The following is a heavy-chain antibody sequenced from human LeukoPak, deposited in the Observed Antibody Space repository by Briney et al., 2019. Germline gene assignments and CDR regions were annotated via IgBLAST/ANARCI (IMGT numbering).Heavy chain of an antibody. Sequence: GGSLRLSCAASGFTFSSYSMNWVRQAQGKGLDWVSYISSSSSTIYYADSVKDRFTISRDNAKNSLYLQMNSLRDEDTAVYYCARVGEDIVVVPAAMSDYYGMDVWGQGTTVTVSS. CDR2: ISSSSSTI. V-gene: IGHV3-48*02. D-gene: IGHD2-2*01. J-gene: IGHJ6*02. CDR1: GFTFSSYS. CDR3: ARVGEDIVVVPAAMSDYYGMDV.